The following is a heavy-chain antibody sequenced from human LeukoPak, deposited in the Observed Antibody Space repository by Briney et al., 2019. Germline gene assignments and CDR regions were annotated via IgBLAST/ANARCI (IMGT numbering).Heavy chain of an antibody. CDR3: AKGSRRIMITFGGVIDSRFAP. J-gene: IGHJ5*02. V-gene: IGHV3-30*18. Sequence: GGSLRLSCAASGFTFSSYGMHWVRQAPGKGLEWVAVISYDGSNKYYADSVKGRFTISRDNSKNTLYLQMNSLRAEDTAVYYCAKGSRRIMITFGGVIDSRFAPWGQGTLVTVSS. CDR1: GFTFSSYG. CDR2: ISYDGSNK. D-gene: IGHD3-16*01.